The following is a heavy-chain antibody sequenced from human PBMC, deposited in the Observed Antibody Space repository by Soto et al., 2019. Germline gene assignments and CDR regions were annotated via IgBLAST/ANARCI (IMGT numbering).Heavy chain of an antibody. D-gene: IGHD1-1*01. CDR1: GFTFSTYA. CDR2: ISGSGGSI. J-gene: IGHJ6*02. CDR3: VKGYWKGDV. V-gene: IGHV3-23*01. Sequence: EVPLLESGGGLVQPGGSLRLSRAASGFTFSTYAMNWVRQAPGNGLEWVSAISGSGGSIHYADSVKGRFTISRANSKNTLYLQMNSLRDEDTAVYHCVKGYWKGDVWGQGTTVTVSS.